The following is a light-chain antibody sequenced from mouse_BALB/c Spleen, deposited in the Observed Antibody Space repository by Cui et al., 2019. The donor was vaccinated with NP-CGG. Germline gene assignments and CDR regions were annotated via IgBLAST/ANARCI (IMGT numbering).Light chain of an antibody. CDR1: TGAVTTSNY. CDR3: ALWYSNHWV. J-gene: IGLJ1*01. Sequence: QAVVTQESALTTSPGETVTLTWCSSTGAVTTSNYANWVQEKPDQLFTGLIGGTNNRAPGVPARFSGSLSGDKAALTITGAQTEDEAIYFCALWYSNHWVFGGGTKLTVL. CDR2: GTN. V-gene: IGLV1*01.